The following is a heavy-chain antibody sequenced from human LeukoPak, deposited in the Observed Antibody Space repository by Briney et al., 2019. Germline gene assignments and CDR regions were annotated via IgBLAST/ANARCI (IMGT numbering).Heavy chain of an antibody. Sequence: TSETLSLTCTVPGVSISSGDYYWSWIRQPPGKGLEWIGYIYYSGSTYYNPSLKSRVTISVGTSKNQFSLKLSSVTAADTAVYYCARANPHYYDSSGYFQGVDYWGQGTLVTVSS. D-gene: IGHD3-22*01. V-gene: IGHV4-30-4*01. CDR2: IYYSGST. CDR1: GVSISSGDYY. CDR3: ARANPHYYDSSGYFQGVDY. J-gene: IGHJ4*02.